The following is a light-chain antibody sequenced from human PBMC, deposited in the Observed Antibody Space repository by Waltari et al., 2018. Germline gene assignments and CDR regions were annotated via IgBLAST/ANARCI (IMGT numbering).Light chain of an antibody. Sequence: DIQMTQSPSSLSASVGDRVTITCRASQNNNSFLNWYQQKPGRAPKLLTYAASSLYSGVPSRFSGSGSGTDYTLTISSLQPEDFATYYCQQSYSTWTSGQGTKVEIK. CDR1: QNNNSF. J-gene: IGKJ1*01. CDR3: QQSYSTWT. V-gene: IGKV1-39*01. CDR2: AAS.